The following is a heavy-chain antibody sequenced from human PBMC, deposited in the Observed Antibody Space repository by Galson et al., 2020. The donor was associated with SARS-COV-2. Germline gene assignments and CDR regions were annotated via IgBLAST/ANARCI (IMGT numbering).Heavy chain of an antibody. J-gene: IGHJ4*02. Sequence: GESLKISCAASGFTFSNAWMSWVRQAPGKGLEWVGRIKSKTDGGTTDYAAPVKGRFTISRDDSKNTLYLQMNSLKTEDTAVYYCTTDLPHDSSGYSGYFDYWGQGTLVTVSS. CDR3: TTDLPHDSSGYSGYFDY. V-gene: IGHV3-15*01. D-gene: IGHD3-22*01. CDR2: IKSKTDGGTT. CDR1: GFTFSNAW.